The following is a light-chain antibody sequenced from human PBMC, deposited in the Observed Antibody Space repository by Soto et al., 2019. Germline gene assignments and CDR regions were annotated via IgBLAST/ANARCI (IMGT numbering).Light chain of an antibody. J-gene: IGLJ3*02. Sequence: QSALTQPASVSGSPGQSITISCTGTSGDVGAYNFVSWYQHHPGTAPKLMIYEVSNRPSGASNRFSGSKSGNTASLTISGLQTEDEADYYCYSYRGSNAWVFGGGTKLTVL. CDR3: YSYRGSNAWV. CDR1: SGDVGAYNF. CDR2: EVS. V-gene: IGLV2-14*01.